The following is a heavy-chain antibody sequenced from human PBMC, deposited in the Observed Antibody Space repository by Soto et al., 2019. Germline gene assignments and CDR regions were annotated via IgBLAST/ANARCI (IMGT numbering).Heavy chain of an antibody. CDR1: GGTFSSYA. Sequence: QVQLVQSGAEVKKPGSSVKVSCKASGGTFSSYAISWVRQAPGQGLEWMGGIIPIFGTANYAQKFQGRATITADESTSTAYMELSSLRSEDTAVYYCARGGAHYYDSSGYSGYYYGMDVWGQGTTVTVSS. D-gene: IGHD3-22*01. V-gene: IGHV1-69*01. J-gene: IGHJ6*02. CDR3: ARGGAHYYDSSGYSGYYYGMDV. CDR2: IIPIFGTA.